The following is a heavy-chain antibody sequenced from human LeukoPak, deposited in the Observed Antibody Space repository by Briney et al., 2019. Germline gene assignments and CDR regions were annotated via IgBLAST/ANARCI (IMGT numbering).Heavy chain of an antibody. J-gene: IGHJ4*02. CDR2: IFYSGST. CDR1: GGSISSGDYY. D-gene: IGHD2/OR15-2a*01. V-gene: IGHV4-30-4*01. CDR3: ARDRKGLCVN. Sequence: SETLSLTCTVSGGSISSGDYYWSWIRQPPGKGLEWIGYIFYSGSTSYNPSLKSRVTISVDTSKNQFSLKLNSVTAADTAVYYCARDRKGLCVNWGQGTLVTVSS.